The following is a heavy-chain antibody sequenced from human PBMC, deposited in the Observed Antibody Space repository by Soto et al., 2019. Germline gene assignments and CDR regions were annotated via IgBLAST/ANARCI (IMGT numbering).Heavy chain of an antibody. J-gene: IGHJ6*02. CDR1: GDSISVCYY. CDR2: VSPSGTT. CDR3: ARDRGSYGMDV. V-gene: IGHV4-31*03. Sequence: SETLSLTCTVSGDSISVCYYWSWIRQHPGKGLEWIGYVSPSGTTYYNPSLKSRVSISTDRSKNQFSLEVSSVTAADTAVYYCARDRGSYGMDVWGQGTTVTVS.